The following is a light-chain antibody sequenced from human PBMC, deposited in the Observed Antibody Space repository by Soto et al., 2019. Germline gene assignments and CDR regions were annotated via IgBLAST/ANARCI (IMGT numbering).Light chain of an antibody. V-gene: IGKV4-1*01. CDR3: HQYFRSPLT. J-gene: IGKJ4*01. CDR1: QRRFSNYKNRSH. CDR2: WAT. Sequence: MVLTQSPDSLAMCVWDRSTINCNSKQRRFSNYKNRSHLSWYQQKPGQPPKLLIYWATTRESGVPDRFSGSGSGTDFTLTVSGLQAEDVAIYYCHQYFRSPLTFGGGTKVDI.